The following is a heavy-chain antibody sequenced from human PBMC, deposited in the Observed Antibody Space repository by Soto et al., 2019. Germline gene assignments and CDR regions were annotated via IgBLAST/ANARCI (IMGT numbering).Heavy chain of an antibody. CDR3: ARVRLETYYDFWSGPPSYYGMDV. Sequence: ASVKVSCKASGYTFTGYYMHWVRQAPGQGLEWMGWINPNSGGTNYAQKFQGWVTMTRDTSISTAYMELSRLRSDDTAVYYCARVRLETYYDFWSGPPSYYGMDVWGQGTTVTVSS. J-gene: IGHJ6*02. CDR2: INPNSGGT. D-gene: IGHD3-3*01. V-gene: IGHV1-2*04. CDR1: GYTFTGYY.